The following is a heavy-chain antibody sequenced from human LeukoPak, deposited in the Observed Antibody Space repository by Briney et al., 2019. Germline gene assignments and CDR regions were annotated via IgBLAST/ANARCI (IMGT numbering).Heavy chain of an antibody. CDR3: AKDPVDSSGRYGMDV. V-gene: IGHV4-59*01. D-gene: IGHD3-22*01. CDR1: GGPINNYY. Sequence: AETLSLTCTVSGGPINNYYWSWIRQPPGKGLEWIGYIYYSGSTNYNPSLKSRVTISIDTSKNQFSLKLSSVTAADTAVYYCAKDPVDSSGRYGMDVWGQGTTVTVSS. J-gene: IGHJ6*02. CDR2: IYYSGST.